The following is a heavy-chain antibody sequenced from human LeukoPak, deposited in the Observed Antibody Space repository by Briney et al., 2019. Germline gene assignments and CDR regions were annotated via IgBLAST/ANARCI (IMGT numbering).Heavy chain of an antibody. CDR3: ARQDGYYDSSGYYYVIGFDY. Sequence: SVKVSCKASGGTFSSYAISWVRQAPGQGLEWMGGLIPIFGTANYAQKFQGRVTITADESTSTAYMELSSLRSEDTAVYYCARQDGYYDSSGYYYVIGFDYWGQGTLVTVSS. V-gene: IGHV1-69*13. CDR1: GGTFSSYA. CDR2: LIPIFGTA. D-gene: IGHD3-22*01. J-gene: IGHJ4*02.